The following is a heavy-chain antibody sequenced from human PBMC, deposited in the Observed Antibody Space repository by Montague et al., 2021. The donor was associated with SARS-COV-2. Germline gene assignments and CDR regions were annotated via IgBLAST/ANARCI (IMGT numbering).Heavy chain of an antibody. Sequence: PALVKPTQTLTLTCTFSGFSLSTSGVGVGWIRQPPGKAPEWLALTYWDDDKRYSPSPKSRLTITKDTSKNQVVLTMTNMDPVDTATYYCAHRPLLALKGQFDYWGQGTLVTVSS. CDR3: AHRPLLALKGQFDY. D-gene: IGHD3-3*02. CDR1: GFSLSTSGVG. V-gene: IGHV2-5*02. CDR2: TYWDDDK. J-gene: IGHJ4*02.